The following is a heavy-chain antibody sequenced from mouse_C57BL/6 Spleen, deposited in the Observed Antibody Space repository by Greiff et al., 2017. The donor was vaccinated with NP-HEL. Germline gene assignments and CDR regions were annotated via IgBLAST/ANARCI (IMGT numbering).Heavy chain of an antibody. Sequence: QVQLQQSGAELVKPGASVKISCKASGYAFSSYWMNWVKQRPGKGLEWIGQIYPGDGDTNYNGKFKGKATLTADESSSTAYMQLSSLTSEDSAVYFCARGPSYYGSSHGAMDYWGQGTSVTVSS. V-gene: IGHV1-80*01. D-gene: IGHD1-1*01. CDR1: GYAFSSYW. CDR3: ARGPSYYGSSHGAMDY. J-gene: IGHJ4*01. CDR2: IYPGDGDT.